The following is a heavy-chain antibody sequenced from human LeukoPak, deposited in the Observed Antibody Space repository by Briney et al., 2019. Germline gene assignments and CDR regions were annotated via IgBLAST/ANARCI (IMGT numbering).Heavy chain of an antibody. Sequence: HSETLSLTCDVSGGSFSDYYWAWIRQPPGQGLEWMGEINHNGGINYNPSRKSRLSLSIDTSMNHASLRLTSVTAADTCVYYCARGFLAHFYGSSSHDYWGQGTLVSVSS. V-gene: IGHV4-34*01. D-gene: IGHD3-10*01. J-gene: IGHJ4*02. CDR2: INHNGGI. CDR1: GGSFSDYY. CDR3: ARGFLAHFYGSSSHDY.